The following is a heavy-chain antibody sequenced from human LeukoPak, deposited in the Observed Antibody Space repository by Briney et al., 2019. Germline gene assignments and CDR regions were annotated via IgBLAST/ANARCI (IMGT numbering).Heavy chain of an antibody. CDR3: AKDHRLLWFGELLSPLLY. Sequence: GGSLRLSCAASGFTFSSYGMHWVRQAPGKGLEWVAVISYDGSNKYYADSVKGRFTISRGNSKNALYLQMNSLGAEDTAVYYCAKDHRLLWFGELLSPLLYWGQGTLVTVSS. CDR1: GFTFSSYG. J-gene: IGHJ4*02. CDR2: ISYDGSNK. V-gene: IGHV3-30*18. D-gene: IGHD3-10*01.